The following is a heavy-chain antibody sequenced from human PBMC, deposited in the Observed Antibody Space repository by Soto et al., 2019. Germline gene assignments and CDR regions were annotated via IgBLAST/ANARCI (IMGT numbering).Heavy chain of an antibody. CDR1: GYTFIGYY. J-gene: IGHJ6*02. CDR2: INPNSGGT. CDR3: ARDKVDIVATIDDYYYYGMDV. V-gene: IGHV1-2*02. D-gene: IGHD5-12*01. Sequence: ASVKVSCKASGYTFIGYYMHWVRQAPGQGLEWMGWINPNSGGTNYAQKFQGRVTMTRDTSISTAYMELSRLRSDDTAVYYCARDKVDIVATIDDYYYYGMDVWGQGTTVTVSS.